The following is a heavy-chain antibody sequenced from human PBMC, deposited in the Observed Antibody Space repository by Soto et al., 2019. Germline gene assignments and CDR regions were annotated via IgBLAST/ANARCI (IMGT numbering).Heavy chain of an antibody. D-gene: IGHD2-2*01. CDR3: ARDSDCHSTSCFFPPHV. CDR2: ISGGGSYI. CDR1: EFTSSDEN. Sequence: PGGSLKLSGSPSEFTSSDENMSWVRQSPGKGLEWVSGISGGGSYIFYADSVQGRFSISRDNAKNSLFLEMNSLRVEDTAVYYCARDSDCHSTSCFFPPHVWGQGTTVTVSS. V-gene: IGHV3-21*06. J-gene: IGHJ6*02.